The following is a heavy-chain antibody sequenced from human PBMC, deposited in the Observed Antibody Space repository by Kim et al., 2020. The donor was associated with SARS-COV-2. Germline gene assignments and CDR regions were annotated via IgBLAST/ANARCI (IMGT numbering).Heavy chain of an antibody. CDR3: AKGYEY. V-gene: IGHV3-30*02. J-gene: IGHJ4*02. D-gene: IGHD3-3*01. CDR2: DGRNK. Sequence: DGRNKDYADAVKGRFTISRDNYKNTLYLQMNSLRAEDTAVYYCAKGYEYWGQGTLVTVSS.